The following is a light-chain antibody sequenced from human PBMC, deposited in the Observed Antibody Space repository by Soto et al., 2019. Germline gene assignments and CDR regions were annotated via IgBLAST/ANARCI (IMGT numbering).Light chain of an antibody. CDR2: GAS. Sequence: EIVMTQSPATLSVSPGERATLSCRASQSVSSNLAWYQQKPGQAPRLLIYGASTRATAIPARFSGSGSGTDFTLTISSLQSEDFAVYYCQQYNNWPPYTFGQGTKLEIK. CDR1: QSVSSN. V-gene: IGKV3-15*01. CDR3: QQYNNWPPYT. J-gene: IGKJ2*01.